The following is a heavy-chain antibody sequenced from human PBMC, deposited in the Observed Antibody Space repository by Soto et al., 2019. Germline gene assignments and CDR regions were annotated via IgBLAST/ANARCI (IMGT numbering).Heavy chain of an antibody. V-gene: IGHV1-69*04. D-gene: IGHD1-26*01. CDR3: AKEAGASFKS. CDR2: IFPLLAMV. J-gene: IGHJ4*02. Sequence: QVHLVQSGAEMKKPGSSVKVSCKVSGGDLTNSGISWLRQAPGQGLEWMGGIFPLLAMVDYSQKFQGRVTFTADDSTNTAYMDLGSLRSDDTAVCYCAKEAGASFKSWGRGTLVNVSS. CDR1: GGDLTNSG.